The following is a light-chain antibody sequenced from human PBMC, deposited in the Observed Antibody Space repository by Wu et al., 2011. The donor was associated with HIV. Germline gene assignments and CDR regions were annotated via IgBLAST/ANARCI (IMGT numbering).Light chain of an antibody. CDR3: QKYNTAPWT. Sequence: SASVGDRVTITCRASQGISQFLAWYQQKPGKAPKLLIYKASSLESGVPSRFSGGGSGTDFTLTISSLQPEDVATYYCQKYNTAPWTFGQGTKVEMK. J-gene: IGKJ1*01. V-gene: IGKV1-13*02. CDR1: QGISQF. CDR2: KAS.